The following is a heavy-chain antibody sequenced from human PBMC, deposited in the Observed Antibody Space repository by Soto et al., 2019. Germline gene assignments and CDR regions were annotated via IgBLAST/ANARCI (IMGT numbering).Heavy chain of an antibody. CDR2: IYYSGST. CDR1: GGSISSGGYY. J-gene: IGHJ4*02. D-gene: IGHD3-22*01. V-gene: IGHV4-31*03. CDR3: ARGRLRDEYDY. Sequence: QVQLQESGPGLVKPSQTLSLTCTVSGGSISSGGYYWSWIRQHPGKGLEWIGYIYYSGSTYYNPSLKSRVTISVDTSKNQFPLKLSSVTAADRAVYYCARGRLRDEYDYWGQGTLVTVSS.